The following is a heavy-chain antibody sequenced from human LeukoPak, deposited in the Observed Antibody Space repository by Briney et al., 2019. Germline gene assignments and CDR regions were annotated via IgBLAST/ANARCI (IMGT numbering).Heavy chain of an antibody. V-gene: IGHV3-53*01. CDR2: IYSGGST. J-gene: IGHJ4*02. CDR3: ARLNGGYDILTGYLDY. D-gene: IGHD3-9*01. CDR1: GFTVSSNY. Sequence: GGSLRLSCAASGFTVSSNYMSWVRQAPGKGLEWVSVIYSGGSTYYADSVKGRFTISRDNSKNTLYLQMNSLRAEDTAVYYCARLNGGYDILTGYLDYWGQGTLVTVSS.